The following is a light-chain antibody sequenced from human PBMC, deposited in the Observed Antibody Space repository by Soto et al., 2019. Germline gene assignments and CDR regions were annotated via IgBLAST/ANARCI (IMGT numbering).Light chain of an antibody. CDR1: SSDVGGYNY. V-gene: IGLV2-14*01. CDR3: SSYTSSSTLWV. Sequence: QSALTQPASVSGSPGQSITISCTGTSSDVGGYNYVSWYRQHPGKAPELMIYEVSNRPSGVPNRFSGSKSGNTASLTISGLEAEDEADYYCSSYTSSSTLWVFGAGTKLTVL. J-gene: IGLJ3*02. CDR2: EVS.